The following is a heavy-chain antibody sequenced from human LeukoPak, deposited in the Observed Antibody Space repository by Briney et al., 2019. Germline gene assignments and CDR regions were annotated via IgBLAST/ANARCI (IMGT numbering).Heavy chain of an antibody. J-gene: IGHJ6*02. Sequence: PGGSLRLSCAASGFTFSSYGMHWVRQAPGKGLEWVAVISYDGSNKYYADSVKGRFTISRDNSKNTLYLQMNSLRPEDTAVYYCAKTGGHQLLLPRYYYYYGMDVWGQGTTVTVSS. CDR2: ISYDGSNK. D-gene: IGHD2-2*01. V-gene: IGHV3-30*18. CDR1: GFTFSSYG. CDR3: AKTGGHQLLLPRYYYYYGMDV.